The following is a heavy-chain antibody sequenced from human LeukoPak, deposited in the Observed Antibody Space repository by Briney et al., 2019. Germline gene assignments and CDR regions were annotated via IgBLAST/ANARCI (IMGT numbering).Heavy chain of an antibody. CDR1: GFTFSSYS. Sequence: GGSLRLSCAASGFTFSSYSMTWVRQAPGKGLEWVSSISSSSSYIYYADSVKGRFTISRDNAKNSLYLQMNSLRAEDTAVYYCARESGIDYGGDYWGQGTLVTVSS. CDR3: ARESGIDYGGDY. J-gene: IGHJ4*02. CDR2: ISSSSSYI. V-gene: IGHV3-21*01. D-gene: IGHD4-17*01.